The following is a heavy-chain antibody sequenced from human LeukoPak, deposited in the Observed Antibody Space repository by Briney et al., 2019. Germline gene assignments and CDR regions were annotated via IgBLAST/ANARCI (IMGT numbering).Heavy chain of an antibody. CDR1: GGSISSSNW. J-gene: IGHJ4*02. D-gene: IGHD6-19*01. CDR2: IYHSGST. Sequence: SETLSLTCAVSGGSISSSNWWSWVRQPPGKGLEWIGEIYHSGSTNYNPSLKSRVTISVDKSKNQFSLKLSSVTAADTAVYYCARRRAVAGPYFDYWGQGTLVTVPS. CDR3: ARRRAVAGPYFDY. V-gene: IGHV4-4*02.